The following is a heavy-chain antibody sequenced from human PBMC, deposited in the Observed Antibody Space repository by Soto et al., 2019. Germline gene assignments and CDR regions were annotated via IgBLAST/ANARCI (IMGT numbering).Heavy chain of an antibody. J-gene: IGHJ6*02. D-gene: IGHD3-10*01. CDR2: ISAYNGIT. Sequence: ASVKVSCKASGYTFTSYGISWVRQAPGQGLEWMGWISAYNGITNYAQKLQGRVTMTTDTSTSTAYMELRSLRSDDTAVYYCARDLPTMVRALTYYYYGMDVWGQGTTVTVSS. V-gene: IGHV1-18*01. CDR3: ARDLPTMVRALTYYYYGMDV. CDR1: GYTFTSYG.